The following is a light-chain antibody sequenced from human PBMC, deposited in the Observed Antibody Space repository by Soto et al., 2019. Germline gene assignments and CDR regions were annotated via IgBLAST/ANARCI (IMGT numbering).Light chain of an antibody. CDR3: SSYTSSSTLGV. V-gene: IGLV1-40*01. J-gene: IGLJ1*01. CDR1: SSNIGAGYD. Sequence: QSVLTQPPSVSGAPGQRVTISCTGSSSNIGAGYDVHWYQQLPGTAPKLLIYGNSNRPSGVPDRFSGSKSGNTASLTISGLQAEDEADYYCSSYTSSSTLGVFGTGTKLTVL. CDR2: GNS.